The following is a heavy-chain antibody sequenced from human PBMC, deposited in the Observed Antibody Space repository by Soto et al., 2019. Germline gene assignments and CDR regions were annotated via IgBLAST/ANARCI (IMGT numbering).Heavy chain of an antibody. Sequence: QVQLQESGPGLVKPSGTLSLTCAVSGGSISSSNWWSWVRQPPGKGLEWIGEIYHSGSTNYNPSLKSRVTISVDKSKNQFSLKLSSVTAADTAVYYCARDQGVVVVAATPRPADAFDIWGQGTMVTVSS. V-gene: IGHV4-4*02. CDR1: GGSISSSNW. J-gene: IGHJ3*02. D-gene: IGHD2-15*01. CDR2: IYHSGST. CDR3: ARDQGVVVVAATPRPADAFDI.